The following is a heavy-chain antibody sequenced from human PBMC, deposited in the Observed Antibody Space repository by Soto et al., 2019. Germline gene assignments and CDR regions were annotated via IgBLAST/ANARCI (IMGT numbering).Heavy chain of an antibody. CDR3: ARDTEIAVAGNDAFDI. Sequence: ASVKVSCKASGYTFTSYYMHWVRPAPGQGLEWMGIINPSGGSTSYAQKFQGRVTMTRDTSTSTVYMELSSLRSEDTAVYYCARDTEIAVAGNDAFDIWGQGTMVTVSS. D-gene: IGHD6-19*01. V-gene: IGHV1-46*01. CDR1: GYTFTSYY. J-gene: IGHJ3*02. CDR2: INPSGGST.